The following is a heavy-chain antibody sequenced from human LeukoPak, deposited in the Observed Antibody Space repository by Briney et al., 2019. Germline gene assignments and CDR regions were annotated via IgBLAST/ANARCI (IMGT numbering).Heavy chain of an antibody. CDR3: ARDQSVTNYYYGMDV. CDR1: GFTFSSYG. Sequence: GGSLRLSCAASGFTFSSYGMHWVRQAPGKGLEWVAVIWYDGSNKYYADSVKGRFTISRDNSENTLYLQMNSLRAEDTAVYYCARDQSVTNYYYGMDVWGQGTTVTVSS. CDR2: IWYDGSNK. V-gene: IGHV3-33*01. D-gene: IGHD4-17*01. J-gene: IGHJ6*02.